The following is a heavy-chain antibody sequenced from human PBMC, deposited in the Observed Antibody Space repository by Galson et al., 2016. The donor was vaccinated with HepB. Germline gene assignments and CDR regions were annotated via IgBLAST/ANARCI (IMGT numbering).Heavy chain of an antibody. D-gene: IGHD3-22*01. Sequence: SLRLSCAASGFTFRSYAMSWVRQAPGKGLEWVSAISASGGSTYYADSVKGRFTVSKDNSKNTLYLQMNSLRAEDTAVYSCAKSYYHDGSGYSPFDYWGQGTLVTVSS. V-gene: IGHV3-23*01. CDR1: GFTFRSYA. CDR3: AKSYYHDGSGYSPFDY. J-gene: IGHJ4*02. CDR2: ISASGGST.